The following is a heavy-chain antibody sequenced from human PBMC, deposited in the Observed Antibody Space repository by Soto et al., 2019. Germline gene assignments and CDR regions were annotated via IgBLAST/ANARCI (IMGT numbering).Heavy chain of an antibody. CDR2: ISYDGSNK. Sequence: QVQLVESGGRVVQPGRSLRLSCAASGFTFSSYGMHWVRQAPGKGLEWVAVISYDGSNKYYADSVKGRFTISRDNSKNTLYLQMNSLRAEDTAVYYCAKAEMDYFDYWGQGTLVTVST. CDR1: GFTFSSYG. D-gene: IGHD2-8*01. J-gene: IGHJ4*02. CDR3: AKAEMDYFDY. V-gene: IGHV3-30*18.